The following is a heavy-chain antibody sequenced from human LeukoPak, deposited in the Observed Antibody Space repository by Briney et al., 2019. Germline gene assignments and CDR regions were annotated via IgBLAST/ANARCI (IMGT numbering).Heavy chain of an antibody. CDR3: ARAADIVVVPAADYLYYFDY. CDR2: INHSGST. Sequence: SETLSLTCAVYGVSFSGYYWSWVRQPPGKGLEWIGEINHSGSTNYNPSLKSRVTISVDTSKNQFSLKLSSVTAADTAVYYCARAADIVVVPAADYLYYFDYWGQGTLVTVSS. CDR1: GVSFSGYY. J-gene: IGHJ4*02. V-gene: IGHV4-34*01. D-gene: IGHD2-2*01.